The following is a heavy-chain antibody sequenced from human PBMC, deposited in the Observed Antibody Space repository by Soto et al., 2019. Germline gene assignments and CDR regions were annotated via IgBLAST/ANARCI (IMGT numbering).Heavy chain of an antibody. CDR2: TRDKPNSYTT. CDR3: CRGGYRHYSAYYYYALDV. J-gene: IGHJ6*02. D-gene: IGHD4-4*01. Sequence: HPGGSLRLSCVASGFTLSDYYVDWVRQAPGKGLEWVGRTRDKPNSYTTEYAASVEGRFTIPRDDSKNSLYLQLNSLNTEDTAVYYCCRGGYRHYSAYYYYALDVWGQGTTVTVSS. V-gene: IGHV3-72*01. CDR1: GFTLSDYY.